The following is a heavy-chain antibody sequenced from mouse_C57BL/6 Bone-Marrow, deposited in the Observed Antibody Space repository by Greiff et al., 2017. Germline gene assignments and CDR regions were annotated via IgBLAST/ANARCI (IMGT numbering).Heavy chain of an antibody. V-gene: IGHV1-15*01. J-gene: IGHJ3*01. D-gene: IGHD2-3*01. CDR1: GYTFTDYE. CDR2: IDPETGGT. Sequence: VKLQESGAELVRPGASVTLSCKASGYTFTDYEMHWVKQTPVHGLEWIGAIDPETGGTAYNQKFKDKAILTADKSSSTAYMELRSLTAEDSAVYYCTREGGDGYYGWFAYWGQGTLVTVSA. CDR3: TREGGDGYYGWFAY.